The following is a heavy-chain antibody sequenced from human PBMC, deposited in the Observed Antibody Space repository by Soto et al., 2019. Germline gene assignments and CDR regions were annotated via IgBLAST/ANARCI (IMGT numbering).Heavy chain of an antibody. CDR3: ANGERSGWPAFDS. J-gene: IGHJ4*02. D-gene: IGHD6-19*01. CDR2: ISATDGGT. Sequence: GGSLRLSCAASGFTFSTYAMSWVRQAPGKGLEWVSTISATDGGTYYADSVTGRFTISRDNSKNTLSLQMNSLRADGTAVYYCANGERSGWPAFDSWGQGTLVTVSS. CDR1: GFTFSTYA. V-gene: IGHV3-23*01.